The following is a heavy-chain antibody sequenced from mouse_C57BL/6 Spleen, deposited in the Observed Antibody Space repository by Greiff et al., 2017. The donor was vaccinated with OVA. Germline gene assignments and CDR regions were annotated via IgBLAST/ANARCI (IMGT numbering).Heavy chain of an antibody. D-gene: IGHD2-3*01. J-gene: IGHJ4*01. CDR3: ARNDGYYDYAMDY. V-gene: IGHV5-17*01. CDR1: GFTFSDYG. CDR2: ISSGSSTI. Sequence: VQLQQPGGGLVKPGGSLKLSCAASGFTFSDYGMHWVRQAPEKGLEWVAYISSGSSTIYYADTVKGRFTISRDNAKNTLFLQMTSLRSEDTAMYCCARNDGYYDYAMDYWGQGTSVTVSS.